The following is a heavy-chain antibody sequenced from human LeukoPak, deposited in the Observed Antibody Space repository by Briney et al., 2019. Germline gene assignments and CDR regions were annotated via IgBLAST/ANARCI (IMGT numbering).Heavy chain of an antibody. CDR2: IYPGDSDT. V-gene: IGHV5-51*01. J-gene: IGHJ4*02. Sequence: GESLKISCKGSGYSFTNYWIAWVRQMPGKGLEWMGIIYPGDSDTRYSPSFQGQVTISADRSISTAYLRWSSLKASDTTMYYCARGSYYYGSGSYPARNYFDYWGQGTLVTVSS. CDR1: GYSFTNYW. D-gene: IGHD3-10*01. CDR3: ARGSYYYGSGSYPARNYFDY.